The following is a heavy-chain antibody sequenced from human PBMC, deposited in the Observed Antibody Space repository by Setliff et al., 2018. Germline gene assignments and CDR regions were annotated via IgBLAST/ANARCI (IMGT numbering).Heavy chain of an antibody. CDR3: ARGYSSSWQSRMGFDP. V-gene: IGHV1-18*01. CDR1: GYTFTSYG. Sequence: ASVKVSCKASGYTFTSYGISWVRQAPGQGLEWMGWISTSNGNTDYAQNLQGRVTMTTDTSTSTAYMELRSLRSDDTAVYYCARGYSSSWQSRMGFDPWGQGTLVTVSS. CDR2: ISTSNGNT. D-gene: IGHD6-13*01. J-gene: IGHJ5*02.